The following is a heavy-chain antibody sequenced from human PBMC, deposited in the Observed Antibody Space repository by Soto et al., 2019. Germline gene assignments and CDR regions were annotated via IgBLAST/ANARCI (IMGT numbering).Heavy chain of an antibody. J-gene: IGHJ6*01. CDR1: GFTFSTHA. CDR2: FSGSGGNI. V-gene: IGHV3-23*01. CDR3: AKDPPWTVGPLAMDV. Sequence: EVQLLESGGGLVQPGGSLRLSCVASGFTFSTHAMSWVRQAPGKGLEWVSTFSGSGGNIYYAESVKGRLTISRDDSKNTLYLHMNSLRVEDTAVYYCAKDPPWTVGPLAMDVWGQGPTVTVAS. D-gene: IGHD2-2*01.